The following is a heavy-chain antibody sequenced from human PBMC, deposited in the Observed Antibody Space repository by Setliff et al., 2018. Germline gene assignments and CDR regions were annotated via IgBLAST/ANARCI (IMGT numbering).Heavy chain of an antibody. J-gene: IGHJ6*03. V-gene: IGHV4-38-2*02. D-gene: IGHD6-19*01. Sequence: SETLSLTCAVSGYSISTGYYWGWIRQPPGKGLEWIGSIYHSGSTYYNPSLKSRVTISVDTPKNQFSLRLNSVTAADMAVYYCAREQWLDPPGYYYMDVWAKGTTVTVSS. CDR3: AREQWLDPPGYYYMDV. CDR1: GYSISTGYY. CDR2: IYHSGST.